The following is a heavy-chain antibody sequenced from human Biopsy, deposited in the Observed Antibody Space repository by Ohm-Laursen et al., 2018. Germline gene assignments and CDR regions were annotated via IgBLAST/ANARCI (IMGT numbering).Heavy chain of an antibody. CDR3: ASVVLGPTNNAFDL. V-gene: IGHV4-4*07. CDR1: GGDINNYY. CDR2: IYPGGST. D-gene: IGHD3-22*01. J-gene: IGHJ3*01. Sequence: SDTLSFTCDVSGGDINNYYWSWIRQPAGKGLEWIGRIYPGGSTNYNPSLKSRVTMPVDTSKKQLSLRLRSVTAADTAMYYCASVVLGPTNNAFDLWGQGTMVVVSS.